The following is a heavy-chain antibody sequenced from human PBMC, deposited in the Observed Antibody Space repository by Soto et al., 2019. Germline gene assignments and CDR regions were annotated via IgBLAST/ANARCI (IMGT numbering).Heavy chain of an antibody. CDR1: GFTFTSSA. D-gene: IGHD3-22*01. CDR2: IVVGSGNT. Sequence: QMQLVQSGPEVKKPGTSVKVSCKASGFTFTSSAMQWVRQARGQRLEWIGWIVVGSGNTNYAQKCQGRVTITADESTSTAYMELSSLRSEDTAVYYCARSSGYSFPFYYYYGMDVWGQGTTVTVSS. V-gene: IGHV1-58*02. J-gene: IGHJ6*02. CDR3: ARSSGYSFPFYYYYGMDV.